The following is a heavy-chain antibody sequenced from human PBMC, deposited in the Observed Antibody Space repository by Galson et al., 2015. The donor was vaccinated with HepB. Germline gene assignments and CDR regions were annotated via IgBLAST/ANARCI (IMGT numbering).Heavy chain of an antibody. V-gene: IGHV1-3*01. J-gene: IGHJ5*02. CDR2: INAGNGNT. D-gene: IGHD5-24*01. CDR3: ARDLPSGDGYNYQGWFDP. Sequence: SVKVSCKASGYTFTSYAMHWVRQAPGQRLEWMGWINAGNGNTKYAQKFQGRVTITRDTSASTAYMELSSLRSEDAAVYYCARDLPSGDGYNYQGWFDPWGQGTLVTVSS. CDR1: GYTFTSYA.